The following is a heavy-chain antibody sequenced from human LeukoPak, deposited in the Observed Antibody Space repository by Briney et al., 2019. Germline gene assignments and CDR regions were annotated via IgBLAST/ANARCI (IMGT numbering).Heavy chain of an antibody. V-gene: IGHV4-59*01. CDR1: GGFIRGYY. CDR2: IYYSGST. CDR3: ARDDRAYFYALDV. J-gene: IGHJ6*02. Sequence: AETLSLTCTVSGGFIRGYYWSWIRQPRGKGLEWIGYIYYSGSTNYYPSLKGRATISLDTSKNQFSLELSSVTAAVTAVDYGARDDRAYFYALDVWGQGTTVTVAS.